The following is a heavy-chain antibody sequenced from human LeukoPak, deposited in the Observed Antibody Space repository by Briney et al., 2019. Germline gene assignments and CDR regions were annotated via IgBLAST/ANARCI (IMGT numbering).Heavy chain of an antibody. J-gene: IGHJ5*02. CDR1: GGSISSSSYY. V-gene: IGHV4-39*01. Sequence: PSETLSLTCTVSGGSISSSSYYWGWIRQPPGKGLEWIGSIYYSGSTYYNPSLKSRVTISVDTSKNQFSLKLSSVTAAVTAVYYCARVRFLEWFPSGLNWFDPWGQGTLVTVSS. D-gene: IGHD3-3*01. CDR3: ARVRFLEWFPSGLNWFDP. CDR2: IYYSGST.